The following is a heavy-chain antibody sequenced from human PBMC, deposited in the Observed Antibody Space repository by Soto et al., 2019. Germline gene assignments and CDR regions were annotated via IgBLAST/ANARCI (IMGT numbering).Heavy chain of an antibody. CDR3: ARHGYDNSGHYLYYFDY. D-gene: IGHD3-22*01. J-gene: IGHJ4*02. CDR1: GGSISSYY. V-gene: IGHV4-59*08. CDR2: IYYSGST. Sequence: QVQLQESGPGLVKPSETLSLTCTVSGGSISSYYWSWIRQPPGKGLEWIGYIYYSGSTNYNPSLKSRVTISVDTSKNQSSLKLSSVTAADTAVYYCARHGYDNSGHYLYYFDYWGQGTLVTVSS.